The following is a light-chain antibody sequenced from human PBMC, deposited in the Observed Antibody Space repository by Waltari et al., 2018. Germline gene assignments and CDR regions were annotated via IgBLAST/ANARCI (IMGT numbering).Light chain of an antibody. CDR1: DIGRQN. V-gene: IGLV3-21*01. CDR2: YDG. Sequence: SFVPTQPPSVSVAPGKTANISWVGNDIGRQNVHWYQQRPGQAPVVVIYYDGNRPSGIPERFSGSNSGNTATLTISRVEAGDEADYYCQVWESSSDPVVFGGGTKLTVL. J-gene: IGLJ3*02. CDR3: QVWESSSDPVV.